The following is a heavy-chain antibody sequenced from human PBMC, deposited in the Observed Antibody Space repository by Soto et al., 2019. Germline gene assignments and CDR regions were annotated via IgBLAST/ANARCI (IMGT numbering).Heavy chain of an antibody. V-gene: IGHV4-39*07. D-gene: IGHD3-16*01. CDR3: AREIGTVGGNNYFDP. CDR2: IYYSGST. Sequence: VPLSLTCTASDGSITRSRDSLSWFPRPPGKGLEWIGSIYYSGSTNLNPALQSRVTIPVHKSNSQFSRRRISLTAADTAVYFCAREIGTVGGNNYFDPWGPQTRGTVSA. CDR1: DGSITRSRDS. J-gene: IGHJ5*02.